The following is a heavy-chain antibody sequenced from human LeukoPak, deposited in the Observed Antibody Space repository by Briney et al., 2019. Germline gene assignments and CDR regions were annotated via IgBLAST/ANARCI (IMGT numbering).Heavy chain of an antibody. CDR2: IYSVGST. J-gene: IGHJ3*02. Sequence: GGSLRLSRAASLFTLISNFMSSVRPAPGRGLEWVSVIYSVGSTYYVESVKGRYTSYRDKCKNTLYLQMNRVRAEDTDVYYCARDSRSEVYCSSISCYSGAFDIWGEGAIVTVSS. CDR1: LFTLISNF. D-gene: IGHD2-2*01. CDR3: ARDSRSEVYCSSISCYSGAFDI. V-gene: IGHV3-66*01.